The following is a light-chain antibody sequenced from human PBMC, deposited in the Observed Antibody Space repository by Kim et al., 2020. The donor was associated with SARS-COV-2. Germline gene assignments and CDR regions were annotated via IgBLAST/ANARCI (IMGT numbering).Light chain of an antibody. V-gene: IGKV1-9*01. CDR2: AAS. Sequence: DLQLTPSPSFLSASVGDRVTITCRASQGISSYLAWYQQKPGKAPKLLIYAASTLQRGVPSRFSGSGSGTEFTLTISSLQPEDFATYYCQQLNSYPRTLGQGTKVDIK. CDR1: QGISSY. J-gene: IGKJ1*01. CDR3: QQLNSYPRT.